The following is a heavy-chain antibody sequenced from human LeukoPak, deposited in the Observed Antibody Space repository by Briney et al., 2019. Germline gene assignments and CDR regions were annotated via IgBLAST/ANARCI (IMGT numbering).Heavy chain of an antibody. CDR3: ARANYYGSRKDKYYFDY. CDR1: GFTFSSYG. D-gene: IGHD3-10*01. J-gene: IGHJ4*02. CDR2: IYHSGST. V-gene: IGHV4-4*02. Sequence: MPGGSLRLSCAASGFTFSSYGMDWVRQAPGKGLEWIGEIYHSGSTNYNPSLKSRVTISVDKSKNQFSLKLSSVTAADTAVYYCARANYYGSRKDKYYFDYWGQGALVTVSS.